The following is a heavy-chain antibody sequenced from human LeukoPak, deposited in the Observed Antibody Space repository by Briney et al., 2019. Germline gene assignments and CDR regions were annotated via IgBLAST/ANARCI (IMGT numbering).Heavy chain of an antibody. D-gene: IGHD5-12*01. CDR3: AREGYSGYDYGGNFDY. V-gene: IGHV1-2*02. CDR2: INPNSGGT. Sequence: ASVKVSCKASGYTFTGYYMHWVRQAPGQGLEWMGWINPNSGGTNYAQKFQGRVTMTGDTSISTAYMELSRLRSDDTAVYYCAREGYSGYDYGGNFDYWGQGTLVTVSS. J-gene: IGHJ4*02. CDR1: GYTFTGYY.